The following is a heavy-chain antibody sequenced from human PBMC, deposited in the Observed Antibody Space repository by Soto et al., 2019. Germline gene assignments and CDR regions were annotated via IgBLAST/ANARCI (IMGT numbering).Heavy chain of an antibody. D-gene: IGHD3-9*01. CDR3: ARLEGFYDILTGYPPSEPG. V-gene: IGHV4-39*01. CDR2: IYYSGST. Sequence: PSETLSLTCTVSGGSISSSSYYWGWIRQPPGKGLEWIGSIYYSGSTYYNPSLKSRVTISVDTSKNQFSLKLSSVTAADTAVYYCARLEGFYDILTGYPPSEPGWGQGSLVTVSS. CDR1: GGSISSSSYY. J-gene: IGHJ4*02.